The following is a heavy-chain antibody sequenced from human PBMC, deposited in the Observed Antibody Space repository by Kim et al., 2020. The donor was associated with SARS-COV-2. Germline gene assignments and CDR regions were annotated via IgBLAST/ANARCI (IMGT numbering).Heavy chain of an antibody. Sequence: ASVKVSCKASGYTFTSYGISWVRQAPGQGLEWMGWISAYNGNTNYAQKLQGRVTMTTDTSTSTAYMELRSLRSDDTAVYYCARDPMAFYDFWSGSNWFDPWGQGTLVTVSS. D-gene: IGHD3-3*01. J-gene: IGHJ5*02. CDR2: ISAYNGNT. CDR1: GYTFTSYG. CDR3: ARDPMAFYDFWSGSNWFDP. V-gene: IGHV1-18*04.